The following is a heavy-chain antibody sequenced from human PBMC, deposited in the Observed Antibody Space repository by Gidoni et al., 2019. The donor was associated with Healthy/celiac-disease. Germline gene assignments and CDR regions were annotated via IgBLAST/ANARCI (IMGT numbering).Heavy chain of an antibody. CDR3: ARDIVLGAFDI. J-gene: IGHJ3*02. D-gene: IGHD3-16*02. Sequence: QVQLQESGPGLVKPSQTLSLTCTVSGGSIRSGDYYWSWIRPPPGKGLEWIGYIYYSGSNYYNPSLKSRVTISGDTSKNQFSLKLSSVTAADTAVYYCARDIVLGAFDIWGQGTMVTVSS. CDR2: IYYSGSN. V-gene: IGHV4-30-4*01. CDR1: GGSIRSGDYY.